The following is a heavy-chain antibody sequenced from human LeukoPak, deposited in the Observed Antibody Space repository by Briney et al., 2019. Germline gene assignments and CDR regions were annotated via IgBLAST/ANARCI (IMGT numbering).Heavy chain of an antibody. CDR2: MYYSGST. CDR3: AGNVWGNGFDI. J-gene: IGHJ3*02. D-gene: IGHD3-16*01. CDR1: GGSISSYY. V-gene: IGHV4-59*01. Sequence: PSETLSLTCTVSGGSISSYYWSWIRQPPGKGLEWIGYMYYSGSTNYNPSLKSRLTISVETSKNQISLKLRSVTAADTAVYYCAGNVWGNGFDIWGQGTMVTVSS.